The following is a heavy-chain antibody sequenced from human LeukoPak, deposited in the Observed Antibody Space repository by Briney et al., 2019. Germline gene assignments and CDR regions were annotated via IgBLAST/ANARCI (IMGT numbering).Heavy chain of an antibody. D-gene: IGHD4-17*01. V-gene: IGHV3-23*01. CDR1: GFPLRTYV. J-gene: IGHJ5*02. CDR2: ISGSGGST. Sequence: GGSLRLSCAASGFPLRTYVMTWVRQAAGKGLEWVSTISGSGGSTYYADSVKGRFTISRDNSKNTLYLEVNNLRVDDTATYFCMRSDYGGLVDPWGQGTLITVSS. CDR3: MRSDYGGLVDP.